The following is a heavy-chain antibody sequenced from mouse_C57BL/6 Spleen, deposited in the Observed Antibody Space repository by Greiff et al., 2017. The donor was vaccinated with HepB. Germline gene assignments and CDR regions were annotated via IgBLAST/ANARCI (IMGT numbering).Heavy chain of an antibody. D-gene: IGHD2-4*01. CDR1: GYTFTSYW. CDR3: ARPYDYVTAYAMDY. V-gene: IGHV1-52*01. Sequence: QVQLKQPGAELVRPGSSVKLSCKASGYTFTSYWMHWVKQRPIQGLEWIGNIDPSDSETHYNQKFKDKATLTVDKSSSTAYMQLSSLTSEDSAVYYCARPYDYVTAYAMDYWGQGTSVTVSS. CDR2: IDPSDSET. J-gene: IGHJ4*01.